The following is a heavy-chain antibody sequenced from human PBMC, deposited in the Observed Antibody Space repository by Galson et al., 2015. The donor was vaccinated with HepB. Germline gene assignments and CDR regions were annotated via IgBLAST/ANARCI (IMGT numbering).Heavy chain of an antibody. CDR1: GFTVSSNY. CDR2: IYSGGST. J-gene: IGHJ4*02. CDR3: ARTDSMVRGVITPRYFDY. Sequence: SLRLSCAASGFTVSSNYMSWVRQAPGKGLEWVSLIYSGGSTYYADSVKGRFTTSRDNSKNTLYLQMNSLRGEDTAVYYCARTDSMVRGVITPRYFDYWGQGTLVTVSS. D-gene: IGHD3-10*01. V-gene: IGHV3-53*01.